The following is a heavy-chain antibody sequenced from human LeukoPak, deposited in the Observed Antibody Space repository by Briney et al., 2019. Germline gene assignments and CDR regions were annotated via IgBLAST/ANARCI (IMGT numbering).Heavy chain of an antibody. CDR3: AKRSDYGGNANYFDY. D-gene: IGHD4-23*01. Sequence: AGGSLRLSCAASGFTFSSYGMSWVRQAPGKGLEWVSTISGRDTNTYYADSVEGRFTISRDNSKNALYLQMNSLRAEDTALYYCAKRSDYGGNANYFDYWGQGIPVTVSS. CDR2: ISGRDTNT. CDR1: GFTFSSYG. J-gene: IGHJ4*02. V-gene: IGHV3-23*01.